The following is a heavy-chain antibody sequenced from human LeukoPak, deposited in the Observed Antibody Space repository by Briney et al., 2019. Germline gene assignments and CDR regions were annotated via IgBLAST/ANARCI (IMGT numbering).Heavy chain of an antibody. J-gene: IGHJ4*02. CDR1: GYTFTSYY. D-gene: IGHD2-2*01. Sequence: ASVKVSCKASGYTFTSYYMHWVRQAPGQGLEWMGIINPSGGSTSYAQKFQGRVTMTRDTSTSTVYMELSSMRSEDTAVYYSARGYCRSTSCYLAYYFDYWGQGTLVTVSS. CDR2: INPSGGST. CDR3: ARGYCRSTSCYLAYYFDY. V-gene: IGHV1-46*01.